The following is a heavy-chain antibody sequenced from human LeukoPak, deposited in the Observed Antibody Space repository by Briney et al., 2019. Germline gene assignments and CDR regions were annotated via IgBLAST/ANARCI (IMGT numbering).Heavy chain of an antibody. V-gene: IGHV4-34*01. CDR2: INHSGST. D-gene: IGHD3-16*01. Sequence: PSETLSLTCAVYGGSFSGYYWSWIRQPPGKGLEWIGEINHSGSTNYNPSLKSRVTISVDTSKNQFSLKLSSVTAADTAVYYCARRGSGRDDYWGQGTLVTVSS. J-gene: IGHJ4*02. CDR1: GGSFSGYY. CDR3: ARRGSGRDDY.